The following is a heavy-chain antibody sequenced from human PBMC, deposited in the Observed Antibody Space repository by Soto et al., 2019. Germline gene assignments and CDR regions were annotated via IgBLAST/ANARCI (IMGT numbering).Heavy chain of an antibody. D-gene: IGHD3-22*01. CDR1: GFTFNSYC. V-gene: IGHV3-23*01. J-gene: IGHJ6*02. CDR3: AKATYYYDSXAQNGGYYSYYGMDV. Sequence: PGGSLRLSCAASGFTFNSYCLSWVRQAPGKGLEWVSAISGSGGSTYYADSVKGRFTISRDNSKNTLYLQMNSLRAEDTAVYYCAKATYYYDSXAQNGGYYSYYGMDVWGQGTTVTVSS. CDR2: ISGSGGST.